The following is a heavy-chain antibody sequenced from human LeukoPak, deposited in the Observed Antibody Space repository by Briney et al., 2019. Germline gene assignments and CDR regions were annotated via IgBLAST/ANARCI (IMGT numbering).Heavy chain of an antibody. CDR3: ARVLGSRTSSYYYYGMDV. V-gene: IGHV3-33*01. D-gene: IGHD6-13*01. J-gene: IGHJ6*02. CDR2: IWYDGSNK. Sequence: GRSLRLSCAASGFTFSSYGMHWVRQAPGKGLEWVAVIWYDGSNKYYADSVKGRFTISRDNSKNTLYLQMNSLRAEDTAVYYCARVLGSRTSSYYYYGMDVWGQGTTVTVSS. CDR1: GFTFSSYG.